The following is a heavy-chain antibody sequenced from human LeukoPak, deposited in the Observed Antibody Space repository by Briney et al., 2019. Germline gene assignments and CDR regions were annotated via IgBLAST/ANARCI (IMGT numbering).Heavy chain of an antibody. Sequence: SETLSLTCAVYGGSCSGYYWSWIRQPPGKGLEWIGEINHSGSTNYNPSLKSRVTISVDTSKNQFSLKLSSVTAADTAVYYCASRDALTWAYWGQGTLVTVSS. CDR1: GGSCSGYY. CDR2: INHSGST. D-gene: IGHD1-26*01. CDR3: ASRDALTWAY. J-gene: IGHJ4*02. V-gene: IGHV4-34*01.